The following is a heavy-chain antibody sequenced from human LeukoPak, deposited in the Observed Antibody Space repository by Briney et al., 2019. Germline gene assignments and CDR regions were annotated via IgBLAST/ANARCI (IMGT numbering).Heavy chain of an antibody. D-gene: IGHD3-10*01. J-gene: IGHJ6*02. Sequence: GGSLRLSCAASGFTFSSYSMNWVRQAPGKGLEWVSSISSSSSYIYYADSVKGRFTISRDNAKNSLYLQMNSPRAEDTAVYYCARDGNLGSGSYYPYYYYGMDVWGQGTTVTVSS. CDR2: ISSSSSYI. V-gene: IGHV3-21*01. CDR1: GFTFSSYS. CDR3: ARDGNLGSGSYYPYYYYGMDV.